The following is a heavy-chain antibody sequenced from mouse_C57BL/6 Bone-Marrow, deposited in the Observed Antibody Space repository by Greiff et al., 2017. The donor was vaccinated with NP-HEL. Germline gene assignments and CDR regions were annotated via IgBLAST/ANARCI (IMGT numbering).Heavy chain of an antibody. V-gene: IGHV3-6*01. J-gene: IGHJ3*01. CDR2: ISYDGSN. Sequence: ESGPGLVKPSQSLSLTCSVTGYSITSGYYWNWIRQFPGNKLEWMGYISYDGSNNYNPSLKNRISITRDTSKNQFFLKLNSVTTEDTATYYCARGAAWVWFAYWGQGTLVTVSA. CDR1: GYSITSGYY. CDR3: ARGAAWVWFAY. D-gene: IGHD4-1*01.